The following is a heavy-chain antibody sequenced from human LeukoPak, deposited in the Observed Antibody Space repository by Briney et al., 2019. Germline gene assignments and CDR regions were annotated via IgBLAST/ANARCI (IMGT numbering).Heavy chain of an antibody. CDR2: IKQDGSEK. D-gene: IGHD3-22*01. CDR3: ARVGEDSSGYYFLDY. CDR1: GFTFSSYW. V-gene: IGHV3-7*01. J-gene: IGHJ4*02. Sequence: GGSLRLSCAASGFTFSSYWMSWVRQAPGKGLEWVANIKQDGSEKYYVDSVKGRFTISRDNAKNSLYLQMNSLRAEDTAVYYCARVGEDSSGYYFLDYWGQGTLVTVSS.